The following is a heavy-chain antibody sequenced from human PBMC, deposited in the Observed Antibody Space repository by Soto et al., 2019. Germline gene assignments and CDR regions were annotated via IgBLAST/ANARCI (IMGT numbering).Heavy chain of an antibody. V-gene: IGHV1-2*04. D-gene: IGHD2-15*01. CDR1: GGTFSSYT. CDR2: INPNSGGT. J-gene: IGHJ5*02. CDR3: ARGGRDCSGGSCYSDWFDP. Sequence: ASVKLSCKACGGTFSSYTISWVRQAPGQGLEWMGRINPNSGGTNYAQKFQGWVTMTRDTSISTAYMELSRLRSDDTAVYYCARGGRDCSGGSCYSDWFDPWGQGTLVTVSS.